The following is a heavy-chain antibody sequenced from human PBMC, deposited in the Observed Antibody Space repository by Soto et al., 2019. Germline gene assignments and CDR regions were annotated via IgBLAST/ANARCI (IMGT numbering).Heavy chain of an antibody. CDR2: IFYSGNT. Sequence: SETLSLTCTVSGGSISRYYWSWIRQPPGKGLEWIGYIFYSGNTNYNPSLKSRVTISVDTSKNQFSLNLSSVTAADTAVYYCARDASIFGVANTWLVKWGQGTLVKVFS. CDR1: GGSISRYY. J-gene: IGHJ4*01. D-gene: IGHD3-3*01. V-gene: IGHV4-59*01. CDR3: ARDASIFGVANTWLVK.